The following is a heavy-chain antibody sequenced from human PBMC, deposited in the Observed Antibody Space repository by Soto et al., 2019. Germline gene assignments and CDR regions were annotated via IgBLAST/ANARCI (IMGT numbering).Heavy chain of an antibody. D-gene: IGHD4-17*01. V-gene: IGHV2-70*01. CDR1: GFSLSTSGMC. CDR2: IDWDDDK. Sequence: SGPTLVNPTQTLTLTCTFSGFSLSTSGMCVSWIRQPPGKALEWLALIDWDDDKYYSTSLKTRLTISKDTSKNQVVLTMTNMDPVDTATYYCARTKTTGVSNDYSYYGMDVWGQGTTVTVTS. CDR3: ARTKTTGVSNDYSYYGMDV. J-gene: IGHJ6*02.